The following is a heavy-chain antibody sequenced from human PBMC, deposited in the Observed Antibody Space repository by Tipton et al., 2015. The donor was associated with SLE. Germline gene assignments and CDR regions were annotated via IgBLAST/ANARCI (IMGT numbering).Heavy chain of an antibody. D-gene: IGHD2-8*01. CDR1: GGSFSGYY. CDR2: INHSGGT. CDR3: ARHRGYFTVSDSIDY. Sequence: TLSLTCAVYGGSFSGYYWSWIRQPPGKGLEWIGEINHSGGTNYNPSLKSRVTISVDTSKNQFSLKLTSVTAADTAVFYCARHRGYFTVSDSIDYWCQGSLVTVSS. V-gene: IGHV4-34*01. J-gene: IGHJ4*02.